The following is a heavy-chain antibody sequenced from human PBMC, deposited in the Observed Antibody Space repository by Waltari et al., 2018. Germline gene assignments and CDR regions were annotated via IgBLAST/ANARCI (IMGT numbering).Heavy chain of an antibody. D-gene: IGHD6-19*01. CDR2: LSFDGIKK. V-gene: IGHV3-30*18. CDR1: GFTFSSFD. CDR3: AKDLDSSGGFES. Sequence: QVQLVESGGGVVQPGRSLRLSCTASGFTFSSFDMHWVRQPPGKGLGWGPVLSFDGIKKNYADTVKGRFTISRDNSKNTLYRQMSSLRSEDTAVYYWAKDLDSSGGFESGGQGTLVTVSS. J-gene: IGHJ4*02.